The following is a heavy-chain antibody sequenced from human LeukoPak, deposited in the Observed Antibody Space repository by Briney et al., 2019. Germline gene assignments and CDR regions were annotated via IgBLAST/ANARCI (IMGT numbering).Heavy chain of an antibody. Sequence: PSQTLSLTCAVSGGSISSGGYSWSWIRQPPGKGLEWIGYIYHGGSTYYNPSLPSRVTLSVDRSKNQFSLKLSSVTAADTAVYYCARVLAYCGGDCYSRWFDPWGQGTLVTVSS. J-gene: IGHJ5*02. V-gene: IGHV4-30-2*01. CDR2: IYHGGST. CDR1: GGSISSGGYS. CDR3: ARVLAYCGGDCYSRWFDP. D-gene: IGHD2-21*02.